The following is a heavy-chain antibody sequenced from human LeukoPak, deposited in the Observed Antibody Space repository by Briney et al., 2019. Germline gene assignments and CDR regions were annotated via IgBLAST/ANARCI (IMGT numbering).Heavy chain of an antibody. Sequence: SETLSLTCTVSGVSISSYYWSWIRQPPGKGLEWIGYIYYSENTNYNSSLKSRVTISEDPSKNQFSLKLTSVTAADTAVYYCAGGNFYDSRGHPYHFHFWGQGTLVSVSS. D-gene: IGHD3-22*01. J-gene: IGHJ4*02. CDR1: GVSISSYY. CDR3: AGGNFYDSRGHPYHFHF. CDR2: IYYSENT. V-gene: IGHV4-59*01.